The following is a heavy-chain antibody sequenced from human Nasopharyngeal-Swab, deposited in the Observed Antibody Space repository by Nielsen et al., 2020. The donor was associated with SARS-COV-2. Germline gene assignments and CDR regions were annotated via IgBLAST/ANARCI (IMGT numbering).Heavy chain of an antibody. CDR1: GFTFRSYS. CDR3: ARDSAVTRNDAFDI. V-gene: IGHV3-21*01. CDR2: ISSSSSYI. J-gene: IGHJ3*02. Sequence: GGSLRLSCAASGFTFRSYSMIWVRQAPGKGLEWVSSISSSSSYIYYADSVKGRFTISRDNAKNSLYLQMNSLRAEDTAVYYCARDSAVTRNDAFDIWGQGTMVTISS. D-gene: IGHD4-17*01.